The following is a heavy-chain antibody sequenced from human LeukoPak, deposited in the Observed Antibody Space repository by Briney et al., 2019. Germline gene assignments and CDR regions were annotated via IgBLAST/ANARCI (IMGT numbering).Heavy chain of an antibody. CDR3: ARVEVGAANRQWYGMDV. V-gene: IGHV4-59*01. J-gene: IGHJ6*02. Sequence: PSETLSLTCTISGGSISSYYWSWIRQPPGKGLEWIGYVDYRGNTNYNPSLKSRVTISIDTSKSLFSLKLNSVTAADTAVCYCARVEVGAANRQWYGMDVWGQGTTVTVSS. CDR1: GGSISSYY. CDR2: VDYRGNT. D-gene: IGHD2-15*01.